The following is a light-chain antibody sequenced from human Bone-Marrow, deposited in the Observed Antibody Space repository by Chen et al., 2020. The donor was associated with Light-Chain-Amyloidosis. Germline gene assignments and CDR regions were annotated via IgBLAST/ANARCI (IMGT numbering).Light chain of an antibody. CDR3: QSADSSGTYEVI. Sequence: SYELPQPPSVSVSPGQTARITCSGDDLPTKYAYWYQQKPGQAPVLVTHRDTERPSGISERFSGSSSGTTATLTISGVQAEDEADYHCQSADSSGTYEVIFGGGTKLTVL. V-gene: IGLV3-25*03. CDR2: RDT. CDR1: DLPTKY. J-gene: IGLJ2*01.